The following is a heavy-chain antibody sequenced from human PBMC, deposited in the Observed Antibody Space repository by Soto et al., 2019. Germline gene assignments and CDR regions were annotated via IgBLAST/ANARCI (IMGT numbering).Heavy chain of an antibody. D-gene: IGHD2-15*01. J-gene: IGHJ3*02. CDR2: IYYSGST. Sequence: SETLSLTCTVSGGSISSYYWSWIRQPPGKGLEWIGYIYYSGSTNYNPSLTSRVTISVDTSKNQFSLKLSSVTAADTAVYYCARDQDISRAFAIWGQGTMVTVSS. CDR1: GGSISSYY. CDR3: ARDQDISRAFAI. V-gene: IGHV4-59*01.